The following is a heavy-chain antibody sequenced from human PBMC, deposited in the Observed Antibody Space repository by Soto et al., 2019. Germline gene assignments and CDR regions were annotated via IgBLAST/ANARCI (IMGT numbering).Heavy chain of an antibody. CDR1: GGSVSSGSYY. D-gene: IGHD2-21*02. J-gene: IGHJ3*02. V-gene: IGHV4-61*01. CDR2: IYYSGST. Sequence: SETLSLTCTVSGGSVSSGSYYWSWIRQPPGKGLEWTGYIYYSGSTNYNPSLKSRVTISVDTSKNQFSLKLSSVTAADTAVYYCARTLIVVVTANAFDIWGRGTMVTVSS. CDR3: ARTLIVVVTANAFDI.